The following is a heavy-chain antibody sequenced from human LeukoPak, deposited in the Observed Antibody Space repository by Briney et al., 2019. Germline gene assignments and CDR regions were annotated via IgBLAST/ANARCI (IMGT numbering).Heavy chain of an antibody. CDR1: GGSFSGYY. V-gene: IGHV4-34*01. J-gene: IGHJ4*02. CDR2: INHSGST. Sequence: SEPLSFTCAVYGGSFSGYYWSWIRQPPGKGLEWIGEINHSGSTNYKSSLKSRVTTSVDTSKNQFSLKLSSVTAADTAVYYCARTNNVFYYFDYWGQGTLVTVSS. CDR3: ARTNNVFYYFDY. D-gene: IGHD2/OR15-2a*01.